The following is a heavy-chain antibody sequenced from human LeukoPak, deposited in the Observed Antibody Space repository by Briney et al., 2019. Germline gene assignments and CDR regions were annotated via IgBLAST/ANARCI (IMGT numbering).Heavy chain of an antibody. CDR1: GGSLSSYY. CDR3: ARVGDYGSAAYYYYYGMDV. V-gene: IGHV4-59*01. Sequence: PSETLSLTRTVSGGSLSSYYWSWIRQPPGKGREWMGHIHYSGSTNYNPSLNSRVTISVDTSKNQFSLKLSSVTAADTAVYYCARVGDYGSAAYYYYYGMDVWGQGTTVTVSS. D-gene: IGHD3-10*01. CDR2: IHYSGST. J-gene: IGHJ6*02.